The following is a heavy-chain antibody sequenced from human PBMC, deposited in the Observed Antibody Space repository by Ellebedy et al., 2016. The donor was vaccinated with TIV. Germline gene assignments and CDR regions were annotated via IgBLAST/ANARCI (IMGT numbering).Heavy chain of an antibody. V-gene: IGHV4-59*02. Sequence: MPSETLSLTCAVSGDSVRSYYWSWIRQPPGKGLEWIGYIFYNGNAKYNPSLDSRVSMSVDSSKSQVSLKLTSVTAADTAVYYCARYITGSELFDPWGQGTLVTVSS. D-gene: IGHD3-10*01. J-gene: IGHJ5*02. CDR2: IFYNGNA. CDR3: ARYITGSELFDP. CDR1: GDSVRSYY.